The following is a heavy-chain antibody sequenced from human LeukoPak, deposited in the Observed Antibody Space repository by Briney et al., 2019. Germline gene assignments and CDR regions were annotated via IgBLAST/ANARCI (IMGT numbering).Heavy chain of an antibody. J-gene: IGHJ4*02. CDR3: ARGHSGAWAYFFDF. V-gene: IGHV3-66*01. CDR1: GLTFSDYY. CDR2: IYSGGST. Sequence: GGSLRLSCAASGLTFSDYYMSWIRQAPGKGLEWVSVIYSGGSTFYADSVKDRFTISRDNSKNTLYLQMNSLRAEDTAVYYCARGHSGAWAYFFDFWGQGTLVTVSS. D-gene: IGHD6-25*01.